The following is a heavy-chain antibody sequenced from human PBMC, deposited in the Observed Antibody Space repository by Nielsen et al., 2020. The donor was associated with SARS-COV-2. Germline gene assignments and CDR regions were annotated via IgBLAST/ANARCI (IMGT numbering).Heavy chain of an antibody. J-gene: IGHJ6*02. CDR2: ISWNSGSI. V-gene: IGHV3-9*01. CDR1: GFAFDDYA. CDR3: ARDATAGAGTIGGHYYYYGMDV. D-gene: IGHD1-1*01. Sequence: GGSLRLSCAASGFAFDDYAMHWVRQAPGKGLEWVSGISWNSGSIGYADSVKGRFTISRDNSKNTLYLQMNSLRAEDTAVYYCARDATAGAGTIGGHYYYYGMDVWGQGTTVTVSS.